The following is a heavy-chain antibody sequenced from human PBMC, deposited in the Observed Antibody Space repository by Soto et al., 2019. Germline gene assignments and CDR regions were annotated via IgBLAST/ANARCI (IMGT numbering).Heavy chain of an antibody. CDR2: ISSSSSYT. J-gene: IGHJ4*02. Sequence: PGGSLRLSCAASGFTFSDYYMSWIRQAPGKGLEWVSYISSSSSYTNYADSVKGRFTISRDNAKNSLYLQMNSLRAEDTAVYYCARPSHSSGWYVQDYWGQGTLVTVSS. CDR3: ARPSHSSGWYVQDY. D-gene: IGHD6-19*01. CDR1: GFTFSDYY. V-gene: IGHV3-11*06.